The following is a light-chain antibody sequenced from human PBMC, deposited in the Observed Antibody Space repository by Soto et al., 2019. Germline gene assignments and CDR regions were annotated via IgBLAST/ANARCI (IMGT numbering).Light chain of an antibody. V-gene: IGLV2-8*01. CDR1: SSDVGGYNY. CDR2: EVT. J-gene: IGLJ1*01. CDR3: CSYAGNSNYV. Sequence: QSALTQPPSASGSPGQSVTISCTGTSSDVGGYNYVSWYQQHPGEAPKLIIYEVTKRPSGVPDRFYGSKSGNTASLTVSGLQAEDEADYHCCSYAGNSNYVFGTGTKVTVL.